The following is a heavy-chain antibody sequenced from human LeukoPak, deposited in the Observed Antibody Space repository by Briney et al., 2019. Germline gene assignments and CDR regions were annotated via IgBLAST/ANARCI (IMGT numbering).Heavy chain of an antibody. CDR3: ARDLSNGFDY. CDR1: GFSVSSNY. V-gene: IGHV3-53*01. J-gene: IGHJ4*02. Sequence: PGGSLGLSCAASGFSVSSNYMSWVRQAPGKGLEWVSIIYIGGITYYADSVKGRFTISRDSSKNTLYLQMNSLRAEDTAVYYCARDLSNGFDYWGQGTLVTVSS. CDR2: IYIGGIT. D-gene: IGHD6-25*01.